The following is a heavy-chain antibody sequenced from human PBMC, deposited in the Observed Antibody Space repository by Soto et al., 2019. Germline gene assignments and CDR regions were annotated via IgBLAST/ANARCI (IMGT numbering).Heavy chain of an antibody. CDR1: GLSFSSYV. J-gene: IGHJ4*02. Sequence: EVQLLESGGGLIQPGGSLRLSCAASGLSFSSYVMHWVRQTPGKGLEWVSAISGSGGSTYYADSVKGRFTISRDNSKNTLYLQMNSLRAEDTAVYYCAKSELFYDSSGYIWGQGTLVTVSS. V-gene: IGHV3-23*01. CDR3: AKSELFYDSSGYI. CDR2: ISGSGGST. D-gene: IGHD3-22*01.